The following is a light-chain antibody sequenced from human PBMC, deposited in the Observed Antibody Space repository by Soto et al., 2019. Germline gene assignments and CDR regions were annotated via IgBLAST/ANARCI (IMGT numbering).Light chain of an antibody. CDR1: SSDVGSYTL. V-gene: IGLV2-23*03. CDR2: EGT. J-gene: IGLJ2*01. Sequence: QSALTQPASVSGSPGQSITISCTGTSSDVGSYTLVSWYQQHPGKAPKLMIYEGTKRPSGVSNRFSGSKSGNTASLTISGLPAEDEADYYCCLYAGTTTFVFGGGTKLTVL. CDR3: CLYAGTTTFV.